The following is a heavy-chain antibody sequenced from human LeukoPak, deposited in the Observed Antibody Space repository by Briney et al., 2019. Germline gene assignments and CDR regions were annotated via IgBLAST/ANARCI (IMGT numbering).Heavy chain of an antibody. CDR1: GYTFTSYY. Sequence: ASVKVSCKASGYTFTSYYMHWVRQAPGQGLEWMGIINPGGGSTSYAQKFQGRVTMTRDTSTSTVYMELSSLRSEDTAVYYCARGAVLLWFGELRYYYGMDVWGQGTTATVSS. D-gene: IGHD3-10*01. V-gene: IGHV1-46*01. CDR3: ARGAVLLWFGELRYYYGMDV. CDR2: INPGGGST. J-gene: IGHJ6*02.